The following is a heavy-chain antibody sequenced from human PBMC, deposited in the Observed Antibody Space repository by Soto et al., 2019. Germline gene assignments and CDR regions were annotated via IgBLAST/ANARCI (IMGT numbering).Heavy chain of an antibody. V-gene: IGHV3-30-3*01. CDR3: ARVSSEDFWSGYYFGYFDY. J-gene: IGHJ4*02. CDR1: GFTFSSYA. CDR2: ISYDGSNK. Sequence: GGSLRLSCAASGFTFSSYAMHWVRQAPGKGLEWVAVISYDGSNKYYADSVEGRFTISRDNSKNTLYLQMNSLRAEETAVYYCARVSSEDFWSGYYFGYFDYWGQGTLVTVSS. D-gene: IGHD3-3*01.